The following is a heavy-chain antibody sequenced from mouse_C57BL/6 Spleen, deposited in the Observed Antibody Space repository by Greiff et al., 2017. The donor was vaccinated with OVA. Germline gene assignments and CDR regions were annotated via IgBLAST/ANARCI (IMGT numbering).Heavy chain of an antibody. Sequence: QVQLQQPGAELVMPGASVKLSCKASGYTFTSYWMHWVKQRPGQGLEWIGEIDPSDSYTNYNQKFKGKSTLTVDKSSSTAYMQLSSLTSEDSAVYYCARVRYAMDYWGQGTSVTVSS. CDR3: ARVRYAMDY. J-gene: IGHJ4*01. CDR1: GYTFTSYW. CDR2: IDPSDSYT. V-gene: IGHV1-69*01.